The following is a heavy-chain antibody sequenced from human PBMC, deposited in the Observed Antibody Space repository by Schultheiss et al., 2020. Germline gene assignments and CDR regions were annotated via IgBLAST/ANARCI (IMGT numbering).Heavy chain of an antibody. D-gene: IGHD3-10*01. CDR1: GFTFSSYA. Sequence: GGSLRLSCAASGFTFSSYAMHWVRQAPGKGLEWVSSISSSSSYIYYADSVKGRFTISRDNAKNSLYLQMNSLRVEDTAVYYCAKFYGSGTYRDYWGQGTLVTVSS. CDR2: ISSSSSYI. CDR3: AKFYGSGTYRDY. V-gene: IGHV3-21*01. J-gene: IGHJ4*02.